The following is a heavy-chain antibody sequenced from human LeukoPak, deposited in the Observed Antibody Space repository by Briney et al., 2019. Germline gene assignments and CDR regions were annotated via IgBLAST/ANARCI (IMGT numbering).Heavy chain of an antibody. CDR3: ARGVYGDYLGYFQH. D-gene: IGHD4-17*01. Sequence: SVKVSCKASGGTFSSYAISWVRQAPGQGLEWMGGIIPIFGTANYAQKFQGRVTITTDESTSTAYMELSSLRSEDTAVYYCARGVYGDYLGYFQHWGQGTLVTVSS. J-gene: IGHJ1*01. V-gene: IGHV1-69*05. CDR2: IIPIFGTA. CDR1: GGTFSSYA.